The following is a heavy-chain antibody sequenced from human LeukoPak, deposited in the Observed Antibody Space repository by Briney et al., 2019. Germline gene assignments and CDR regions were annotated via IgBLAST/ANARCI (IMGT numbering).Heavy chain of an antibody. V-gene: IGHV4-4*02. CDR1: GGSISGTNW. Sequence: KPSETLSLTCGVSGGSISGTNWWSWVRQPPGQGLEWIGEISLRGLTNYNPSLRSRLTMSLDESKNQVSLNLTSVTAADTAVYYCSRESGPFSPFGFWGQGTLASVHS. CDR2: ISLRGLT. D-gene: IGHD1-26*01. J-gene: IGHJ4*02. CDR3: SRESGPFSPFGF.